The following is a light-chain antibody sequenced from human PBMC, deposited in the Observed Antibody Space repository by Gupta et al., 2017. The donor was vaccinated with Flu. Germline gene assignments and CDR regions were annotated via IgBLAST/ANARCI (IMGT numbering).Light chain of an antibody. Sequence: QSALTQPASVSGSPGQSATLSCTGTSSDVGGNYVSWYQQHHGKAPKLLFYEVSNRPSGVSSRFSGSRSGNTVSLAISGLQAEDEADYYCSSYTSIFTLALFGSGTKVIVL. CDR2: EVS. J-gene: IGLJ1*01. CDR3: SSYTSIFTLAL. V-gene: IGLV2-14*01. CDR1: SSDVGGNY.